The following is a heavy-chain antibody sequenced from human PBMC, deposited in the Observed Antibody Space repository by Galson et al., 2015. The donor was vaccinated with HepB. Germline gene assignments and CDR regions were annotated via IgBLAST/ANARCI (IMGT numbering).Heavy chain of an antibody. J-gene: IGHJ6*02. V-gene: IGHV1-18*01. CDR3: ARMWIQLRYYYYGMDV. Sequence: SVKVSCKASGYTFTSYGISWVRQAPGQGLEWMGWISAYNGNTNYAQKLQGRVTMTTDTSTSTAYMELRSLRSDDTAVHYCARMWIQLRYYYYGMDVWGQGTTVTVSS. CDR1: GYTFTSYG. D-gene: IGHD5-18*01. CDR2: ISAYNGNT.